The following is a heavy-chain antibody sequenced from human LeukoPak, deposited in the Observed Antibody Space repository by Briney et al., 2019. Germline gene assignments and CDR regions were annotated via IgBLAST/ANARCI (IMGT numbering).Heavy chain of an antibody. Sequence: SETLSLTCTVSGVSITSYYWNWIRQPPGKGLEWIGYIYYSGSTVYNPSLKSRVTISVDTSRNQFSLRLNTVTAADTAVYYCARHEASYFYYYMDVWGAGTTVIVSS. CDR2: IYYSGST. V-gene: IGHV4-59*08. CDR1: GVSITSYY. J-gene: IGHJ6*03. CDR3: ARHEASYFYYYMDV.